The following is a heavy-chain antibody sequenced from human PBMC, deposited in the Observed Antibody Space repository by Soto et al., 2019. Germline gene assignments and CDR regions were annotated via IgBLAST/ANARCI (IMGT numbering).Heavy chain of an antibody. CDR2: IYYSGST. CDR1: GGSISSSSYY. J-gene: IGHJ5*02. Sequence: SETLSLTCTVSGGSISSSSYYWGWIRQPPGKGLEWIGSIYYSGSTYYNPSLKSRVTISVDTSKNQFSLKRSSVTAAATAVYYCARHLGIAAAGGCFDPWGQGTLVTVSS. D-gene: IGHD6-13*01. CDR3: ARHLGIAAAGGCFDP. V-gene: IGHV4-39*01.